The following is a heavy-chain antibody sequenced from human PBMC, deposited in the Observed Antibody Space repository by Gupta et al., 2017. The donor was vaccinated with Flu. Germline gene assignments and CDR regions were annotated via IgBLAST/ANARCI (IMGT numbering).Heavy chain of an antibody. D-gene: IGHD1-26*01. CDR2: ISSSSGST. Sequence: EVQLLSSGGGLLQPGGSLRLSCAASGFPFSGYAMRWVRQAPGKGLEGVSGISSSSGSTYYTNSVKGGFTISRDNSKNTLYLQMTSLRAEETAVYYCAKADLTYSGAYYFDYWGQGTLVTVSS. CDR3: AKADLTYSGAYYFDY. V-gene: IGHV3-23*01. J-gene: IGHJ4*02. CDR1: GFPFSGYA.